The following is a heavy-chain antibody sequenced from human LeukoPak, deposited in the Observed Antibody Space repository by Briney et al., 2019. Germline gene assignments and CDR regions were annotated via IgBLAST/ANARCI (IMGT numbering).Heavy chain of an antibody. CDR2: IKQDGSEK. J-gene: IGHJ1*01. D-gene: IGHD3-3*01. V-gene: IGHV3-7*01. CDR1: GFTVSSNY. Sequence: GGSLRLSCAASGFTVSSNYMSWVRQAPGKGLEWVANIKQDGSEKYYEDSMKGRFTISRDNAKSSLYLQMKSLRAEDTAVYYCVRDVAYDFRNPYRYFQHWGQGTLVTVSS. CDR3: VRDVAYDFRNPYRYFQH.